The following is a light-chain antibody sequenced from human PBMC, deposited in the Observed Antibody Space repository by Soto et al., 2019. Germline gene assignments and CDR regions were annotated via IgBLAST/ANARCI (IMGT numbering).Light chain of an antibody. CDR2: GAS. V-gene: IGKV3-15*01. Sequence: TQDPVNLSVSERCTAPHSLRARQSVGNNLAWYQQKPGQAPRLLIYGASTRATGIPARFSCSASGTEFTLTISSLQSEDFAVYYCHQYYNWWTFGQGTKVDIK. CDR3: HQYYNWWT. CDR1: QSVGNN. J-gene: IGKJ1*01.